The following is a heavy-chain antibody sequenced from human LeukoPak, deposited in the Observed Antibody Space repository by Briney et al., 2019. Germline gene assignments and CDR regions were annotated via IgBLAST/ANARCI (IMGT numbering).Heavy chain of an antibody. D-gene: IGHD5-12*01. CDR1: GGSFSGYY. V-gene: IGHV4-34*01. CDR2: INHSGST. Sequence: PSETLSLTCAVYGGSFSGYYWSWIRQPPGKGLEWIGEINHSGSTNYNPSLKSRVTISVDTSKNQFSLKLSSVTAADTAVYYCARGWRTTIKTPNFDYWGQGTLVTVSS. CDR3: ARGWRTTIKTPNFDY. J-gene: IGHJ4*02.